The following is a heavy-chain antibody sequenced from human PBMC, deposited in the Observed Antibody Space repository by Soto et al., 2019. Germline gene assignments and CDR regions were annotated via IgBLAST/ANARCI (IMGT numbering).Heavy chain of an antibody. D-gene: IGHD6-13*01. V-gene: IGHV5-10-1*01. CDR1: GGSFTSYW. CDR3: ARRHSSSSAFDP. Sequence: PGESLKISCKDSGGSFTSYWISWVRRMPGKGLEWMGRIDPSDSYINYSPSFQGHVTISADKSISTAYLQWSSLKASDTAMYYCARRHSSSSAFDPWGQGTLVTVSS. J-gene: IGHJ5*02. CDR2: IDPSDSYI.